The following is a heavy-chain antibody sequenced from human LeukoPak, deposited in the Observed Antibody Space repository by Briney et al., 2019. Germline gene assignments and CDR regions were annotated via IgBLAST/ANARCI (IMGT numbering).Heavy chain of an antibody. V-gene: IGHV4-34*01. D-gene: IGHD2-2*01. Sequence: SETLSLTCAVSGGSFSGYYWSWIRQPPGKGLEWIGEINHSGSTNYNPSLKSRVTISVDTSKNQFSLKLSSVTAADTAVYYCARGRSHIVVVPAALFDYWGQGTLVTVSS. J-gene: IGHJ4*02. CDR3: ARGRSHIVVVPAALFDY. CDR1: GGSFSGYY. CDR2: INHSGST.